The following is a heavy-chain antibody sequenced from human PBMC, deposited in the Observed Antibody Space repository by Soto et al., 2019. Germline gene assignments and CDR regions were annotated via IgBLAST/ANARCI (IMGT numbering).Heavy chain of an antibody. CDR1: GFTFSSYE. Sequence: LRLSCAASGFTFSSYEMNWVRQAPGKGLEWVSYISSSGSTIYYADSVKGRFTISRDNAKNSLYLQMNNLRAEDTAVYYCARDLEYYYGSGISWSEDYWGQGTLVTVSS. V-gene: IGHV3-48*03. CDR2: ISSSGSTI. CDR3: ARDLEYYYGSGISWSEDY. D-gene: IGHD3-10*01. J-gene: IGHJ4*02.